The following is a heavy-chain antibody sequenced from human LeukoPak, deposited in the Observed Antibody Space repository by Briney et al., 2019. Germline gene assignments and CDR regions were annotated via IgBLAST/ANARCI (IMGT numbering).Heavy chain of an antibody. V-gene: IGHV1-69*01. D-gene: IGHD2-21*02. Sequence: SVKVSCKASGGTFSSYAISWVRQAPGQGLEWMGGIIPIFGTANYAQKFQGRVTITADESTSTAYMELRSLRSDDTAVYYCARDSPFAYCGGDCYPYYFDYWGQGTLVTVSS. CDR2: IIPIFGTA. CDR1: GGTFSSYA. CDR3: ARDSPFAYCGGDCYPYYFDY. J-gene: IGHJ4*02.